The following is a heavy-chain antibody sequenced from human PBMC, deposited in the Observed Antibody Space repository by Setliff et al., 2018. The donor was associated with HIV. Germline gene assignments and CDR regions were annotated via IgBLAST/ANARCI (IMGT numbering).Heavy chain of an antibody. Sequence: KPSETLSLTCTVSGDSMRNYYWSWLRQPAGKGLEWIGRIFPSGTTNYNPSLKSRVTMSIDTSKDQFSLNLNSVTAADTAVYFCARDRSNYGSGSSAYNWFDPWGQGTLVTVSS. V-gene: IGHV4-4*07. CDR1: GDSMRNYY. D-gene: IGHD3-16*01. CDR2: IFPSGTT. J-gene: IGHJ5*02. CDR3: ARDRSNYGSGSSAYNWFDP.